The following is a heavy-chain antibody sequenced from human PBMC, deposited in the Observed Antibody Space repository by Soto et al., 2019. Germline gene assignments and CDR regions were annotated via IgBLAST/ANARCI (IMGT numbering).Heavy chain of an antibody. CDR3: ASTYSTSWYWFDP. V-gene: IGHV2-26*04. Sequence: SGPTLVNPTETLRLTCTVSGFSLSNAGLGVSWIRQPPGKALEWLAHIFSNDEKSYSTSLKSRLTISKDTSKSQVVLTMTNMDPVDTATYYCASTYSTSWYWFDPWGQGTLVTVSS. CDR2: IFSNDEK. D-gene: IGHD6-13*01. J-gene: IGHJ5*02. CDR1: GFSLSNAGLG.